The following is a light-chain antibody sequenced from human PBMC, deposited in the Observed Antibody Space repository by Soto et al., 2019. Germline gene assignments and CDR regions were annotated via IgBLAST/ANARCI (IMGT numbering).Light chain of an antibody. CDR1: QSISTW. J-gene: IGKJ1*01. V-gene: IGKV1-5*03. CDR3: QQYNAYPWT. CDR2: KAS. Sequence: DIQMTQSPSTLSASLGDRVTITCRASQSISTWLAWYQQKPGRAPKLLIYKASSLQSDVPSGFSGSGSGTEFTLTISRLQPDDYATYYCQQYNAYPWTFGQGTKVEIK.